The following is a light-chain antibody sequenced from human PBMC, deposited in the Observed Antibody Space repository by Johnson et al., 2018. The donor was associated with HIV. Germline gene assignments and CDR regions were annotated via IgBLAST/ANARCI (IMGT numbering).Light chain of an antibody. CDR3: GTWDSSLSPGYV. J-gene: IGLJ1*01. CDR2: ENN. CDR1: SSNIGNNY. Sequence: QSVLTQPPSVSAAPGQKVTISCSGSSSNIGNNYVSWYQQLPGTAPKLLIYENNKRPSGIPDRFSGSKSGTSATLGITGLQTGDEADYYCGTWDSSLSPGYVFGTGTKVTVL. V-gene: IGLV1-51*02.